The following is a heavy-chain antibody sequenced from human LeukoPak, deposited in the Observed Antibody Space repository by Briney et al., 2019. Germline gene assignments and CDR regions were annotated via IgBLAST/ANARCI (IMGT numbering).Heavy chain of an antibody. V-gene: IGHV3-72*01. Sequence: PGGSLRLSCAASGFTFSDYYMDWVRQAPGRGLEWVGRIRNKADSYTTEYAASVKGRFTISRDDSKNSVYLQMNSLKTEDTVLYYCARSCGTCSIDPWGQGTLVTVSS. CDR3: ARSCGTCSIDP. J-gene: IGHJ5*02. CDR1: GFTFSDYY. D-gene: IGHD2-15*01. CDR2: IRNKADSYTT.